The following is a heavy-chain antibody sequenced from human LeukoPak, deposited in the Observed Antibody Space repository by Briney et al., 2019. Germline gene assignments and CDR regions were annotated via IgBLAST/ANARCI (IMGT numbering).Heavy chain of an antibody. J-gene: IGHJ4*02. D-gene: IGHD5-18*01. CDR1: GGSISSVGFY. CDR2: IYYSRTN. CDR3: ARGTTDGYSYGRFDY. V-gene: IGHV4-31*03. Sequence: PSETLSLTCTVSGGSISSVGFYWSWIRPHPGKDLEWLGYIYYSRTNYYNPSLKRRVTFSVDTSKNQFSLKLNPVTAADTALYYCARGTTDGYSYGRFDYWGQGTLVTVSS.